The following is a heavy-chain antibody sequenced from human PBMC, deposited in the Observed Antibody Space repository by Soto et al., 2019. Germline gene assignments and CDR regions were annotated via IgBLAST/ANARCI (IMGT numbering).Heavy chain of an antibody. CDR1: GFTLRSYP. CDR2: ISSSGDST. Sequence: GGSLRLSCAASGFTLRSYPMTWVRQAPGKGLEWVSGISSSGDSTYYADSVKGRFTISRDNSKYTLFLQMNSLTAEDTAVYFCASSGMLFDLSHPDYYYYELDVWGQGTTVTVSS. V-gene: IGHV3-23*01. D-gene: IGHD2-21*01. CDR3: ASSGMLFDLSHPDYYYYELDV. J-gene: IGHJ6*02.